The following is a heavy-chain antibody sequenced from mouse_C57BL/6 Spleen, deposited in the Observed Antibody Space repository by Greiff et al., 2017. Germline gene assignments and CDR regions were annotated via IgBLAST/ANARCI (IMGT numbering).Heavy chain of an antibody. V-gene: IGHV5-17*01. J-gene: IGHJ1*03. D-gene: IGHD4-1*01. CDR1: GFTFSDYG. Sequence: EVQVVESGGGLVKPGGSLKLSCAASGFTFSDYGMHWVRQAPEKGLEWVAYISSGSSTIYYADTVKGRFTISRDNAKNTRFLQMTSLRSEDTAMYYCARPGTGWYFDVWGTGTTVTVSS. CDR3: ARPGTGWYFDV. CDR2: ISSGSSTI.